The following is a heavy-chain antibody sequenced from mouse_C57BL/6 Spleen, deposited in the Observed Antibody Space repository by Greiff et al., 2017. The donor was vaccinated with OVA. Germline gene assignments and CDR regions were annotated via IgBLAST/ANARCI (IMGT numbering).Heavy chain of an antibody. Sequence: QVQLQQSGPELVKPGASVKISCKASGYAFSSSWMNWVKQRPGKGLEWIGRIYPGDGDTNYNGKFKGKATLTADKSSSTAYMQLSSLTSEDSAVYFCARGVIITTLDYWGPGTTLTVSS. CDR2: IYPGDGDT. V-gene: IGHV1-82*01. D-gene: IGHD1-1*01. CDR1: GYAFSSSW. CDR3: ARGVIITTLDY. J-gene: IGHJ2*01.